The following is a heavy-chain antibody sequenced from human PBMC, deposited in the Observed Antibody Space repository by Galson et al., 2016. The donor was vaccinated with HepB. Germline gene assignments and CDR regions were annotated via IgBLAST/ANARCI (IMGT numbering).Heavy chain of an antibody. J-gene: IGHJ4*02. CDR3: VRDLDY. CDR1: GLSFSFSTYN. V-gene: IGHV3-30*07. Sequence: SLRLFCAASGLSFSFSTYNMHWVRQAPSLGLEWVAFLQGDDRNTYYADSVRGRFTVSRDNANNLLYLQMNSLRAEDTALYYCVRDLDYWGQGTLVTVSS. CDR2: LQGDDRNT.